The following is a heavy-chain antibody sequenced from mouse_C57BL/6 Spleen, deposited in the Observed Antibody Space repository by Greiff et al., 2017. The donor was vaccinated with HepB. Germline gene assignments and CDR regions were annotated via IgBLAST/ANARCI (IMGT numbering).Heavy chain of an antibody. Sequence: VQLQQSGAELVRPGSSVKLSCKASGYTFTSYWMHWVKQRPIQGLEWIGNIDPSDSETHYNQKFKDKATLTVDKSSSTAYMQLSSLTSEDSAVYYCARGPFTTVVSYYFDYWGQGTTLTVSS. J-gene: IGHJ2*01. V-gene: IGHV1-52*01. CDR3: ARGPFTTVVSYYFDY. D-gene: IGHD1-1*01. CDR2: IDPSDSET. CDR1: GYTFTSYW.